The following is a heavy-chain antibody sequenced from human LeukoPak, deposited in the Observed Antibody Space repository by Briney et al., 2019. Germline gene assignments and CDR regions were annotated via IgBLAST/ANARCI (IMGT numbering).Heavy chain of an antibody. CDR3: AIGYSSSWYLLWH. D-gene: IGHD6-13*01. CDR2: INPNSGGT. V-gene: IGHV1-2*02. Sequence: ASVKVSCKASGYTFTGYYMHWVRQAPGQGLEWMGWINPNSGGTNYAQKFQGRVTMTRDTSISTAYMELSRLRSDDTAVYYCAIGYSSSWYLLWHWGQGTLVTVSS. CDR1: GYTFTGYY. J-gene: IGHJ4*02.